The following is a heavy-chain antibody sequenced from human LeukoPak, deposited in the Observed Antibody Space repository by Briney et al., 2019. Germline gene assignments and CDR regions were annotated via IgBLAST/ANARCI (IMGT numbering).Heavy chain of an antibody. CDR1: GYTLTELS. D-gene: IGHD5-12*01. CDR2: FDPEDGET. Sequence: GASVKVSCKVSGYTLTELSMHWVRQAPGKGLEWMGGFDPEDGETIYAQKFQGRVTMTEDTSTDTAYMELSSLRSEDTAVYYCATPLRGLYYYYMDVWGKGTTATVSS. J-gene: IGHJ6*03. CDR3: ATPLRGLYYYYMDV. V-gene: IGHV1-24*01.